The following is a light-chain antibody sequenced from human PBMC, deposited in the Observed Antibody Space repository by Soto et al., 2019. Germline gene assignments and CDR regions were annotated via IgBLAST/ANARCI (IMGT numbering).Light chain of an antibody. CDR3: SSSGSIGNSV. J-gene: IGLJ1*01. CDR1: SSDVGGYDF. V-gene: IGLV2-14*01. Sequence: QSVLTQPGSVAGSPGQSITISCAGTSSDVGGYDFVSWYQHHPGRAPKLLIYEVSGRPSGVSYRFSGSKSGNTASLIISGLQAEYEAYYYCSSSGSIGNSVYGIGKKVTV. CDR2: EVS.